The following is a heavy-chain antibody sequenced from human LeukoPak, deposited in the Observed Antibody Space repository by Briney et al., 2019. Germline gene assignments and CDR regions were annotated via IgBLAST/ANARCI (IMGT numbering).Heavy chain of an antibody. CDR1: GFTFSSYG. Sequence: GGSLRLSCAASGFTFSSYGMSWVRQAPGKGLEWVSAISGSGGSTYYADSVKGRFTISRDNSKNTLYLQMDSLRAEDTAVYYCAKPQAGYCSGGSCYYFDYWGQGTLVTVSS. CDR2: ISGSGGST. D-gene: IGHD2-15*01. J-gene: IGHJ4*02. V-gene: IGHV3-23*01. CDR3: AKPQAGYCSGGSCYYFDY.